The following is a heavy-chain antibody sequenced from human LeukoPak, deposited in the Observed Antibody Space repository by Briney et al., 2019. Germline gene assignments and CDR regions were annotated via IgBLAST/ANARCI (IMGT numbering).Heavy chain of an antibody. D-gene: IGHD3-22*01. V-gene: IGHV3-30-3*01. CDR1: GFTFSSYA. Sequence: GGSLRLSCAAYGFTFSSYAMHWVRQAPGKGLEWVAVISYDGSNKYYADSVKGRFTISRDNSKNTLYLQMNSLRAEDTAVYYCARWNTYYYDSSGYFGSYGMDVWGQGTTVTVSS. CDR2: ISYDGSNK. J-gene: IGHJ6*02. CDR3: ARWNTYYYDSSGYFGSYGMDV.